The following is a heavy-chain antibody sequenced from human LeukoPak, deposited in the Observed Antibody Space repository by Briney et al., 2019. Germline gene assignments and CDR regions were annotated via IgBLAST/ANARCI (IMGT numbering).Heavy chain of an antibody. Sequence: GGSLRLSCAASTFTFTTYVMGWVRQAPGKGLEWVSVISASGDRAYYADSVKGRFTISRDNSKNTLYLQMDSLRAEDTAVYYCAKDVNDYQGAFDIWGQGTMVTVSS. V-gene: IGHV3-23*01. CDR2: ISASGDRA. J-gene: IGHJ3*02. CDR1: TFTFTTYV. CDR3: AKDVNDYQGAFDI. D-gene: IGHD4-11*01.